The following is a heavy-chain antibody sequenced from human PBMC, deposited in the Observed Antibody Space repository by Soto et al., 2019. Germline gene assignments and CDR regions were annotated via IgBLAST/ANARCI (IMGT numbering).Heavy chain of an antibody. D-gene: IGHD6-13*01. CDR2: INPSGGST. CDR3: ARDRAQQLVGVWFDP. CDR1: GGTFSSYY. J-gene: IGHJ5*02. Sequence: GASVKVSCKASGGTFSSYYMHWVRQAPGQGLEWMGIINPSGGSTSYAQKFQGRVTMTRDTSTSTVYMELSSLRSEDTAVYYCARDRAQQLVGVWFDPWGQGTLVTVSS. V-gene: IGHV1-46*01.